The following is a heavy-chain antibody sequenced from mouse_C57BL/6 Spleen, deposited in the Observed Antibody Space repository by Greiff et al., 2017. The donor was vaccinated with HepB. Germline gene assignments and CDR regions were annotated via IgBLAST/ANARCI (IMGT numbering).Heavy chain of an antibody. CDR1: GYTFTSYW. CDR3: ARNGLLPWFAY. CDR2: IDPSDSYT. D-gene: IGHD2-3*01. J-gene: IGHJ3*01. Sequence: QVQLKQPGAELVMPGASVKLSCKASGYTFTSYWMHWVKQRPGQGLEWIGEIDPSDSYTNYNQKFKGKSTLTVDKSSSTAYMQLSSLTSEDSAVYYCARNGLLPWFAYWGQGTLVTVSA. V-gene: IGHV1-69*01.